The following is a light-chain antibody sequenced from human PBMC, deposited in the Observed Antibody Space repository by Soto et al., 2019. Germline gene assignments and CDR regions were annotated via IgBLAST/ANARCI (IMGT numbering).Light chain of an antibody. J-gene: IGLJ1*01. V-gene: IGLV1-44*01. CDR1: SSNIGSEA. Sequence: QSVLTQPPSASGTPGQRVSISCSGSSSNIGSEAVNWFQHLPGTTPKLLIYGDYQRPSGVPDRFSGSRSGTSASLAISGLQSQDEADYYYAAWDYSLNAYVFGTGTKLTVL. CDR3: AAWDYSLNAYV. CDR2: GDY.